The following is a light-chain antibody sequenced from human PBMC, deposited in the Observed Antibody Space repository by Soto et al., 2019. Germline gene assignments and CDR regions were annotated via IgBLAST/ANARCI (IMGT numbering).Light chain of an antibody. J-gene: IGLJ1*01. CDR3: SSYAGSNILYV. Sequence: QSVLTQPPSASGSPGQSVTISCTGTSSDVGGYNYVSWYQQHPGKALQLVIYGVNKRASGVPDRFSGSKSGNTASLTVSGLQAEDEADYYCSSYAGSNILYVFGTGTKVTVL. CDR1: SSDVGGYNY. CDR2: GVN. V-gene: IGLV2-8*01.